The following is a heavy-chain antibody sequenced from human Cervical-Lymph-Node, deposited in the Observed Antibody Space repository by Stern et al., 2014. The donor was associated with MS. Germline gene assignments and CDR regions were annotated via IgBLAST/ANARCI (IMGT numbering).Heavy chain of an antibody. CDR3: ARRHCSSRRCGWFDP. CDR2: INPGDSDT. Sequence: VQLVQSGAEVKKPGESLKISCKGSGYSFTSYWIGWVRQMPGKGLEWMGIINPGDSDTRYSPSFQGQVTISADKSISTAYLQWSSLRASDTAMYYCARRHCSSRRCGWFDPWGQGTLVTVSS. CDR1: GYSFTSYW. D-gene: IGHD2-2*01. J-gene: IGHJ5*02. V-gene: IGHV5-51*01.